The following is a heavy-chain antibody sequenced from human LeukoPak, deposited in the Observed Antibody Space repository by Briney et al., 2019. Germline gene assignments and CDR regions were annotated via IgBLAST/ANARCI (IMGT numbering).Heavy chain of an antibody. D-gene: IGHD3-10*01. CDR3: ARYGSGSYYLPFDY. J-gene: IGHJ4*02. CDR2: ISSSGTTI. Sequence: GGSLRLSCAASGFTFSSYVMNWVRQAPGKGLEWVSYISSSGTTIYYADSVKGRFTISRDNAKNSPYLQMNSLRDEDTAVYYCARYGSGSYYLPFDYWGQGILVTVSS. CDR1: GFTFSSYV. V-gene: IGHV3-48*02.